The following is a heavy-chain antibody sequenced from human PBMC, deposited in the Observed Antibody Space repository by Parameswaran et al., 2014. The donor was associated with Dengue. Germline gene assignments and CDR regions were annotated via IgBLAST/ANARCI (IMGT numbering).Heavy chain of an antibody. CDR2: IVVGSGNT. V-gene: IGHV1-58*01. J-gene: IGHJ6*04. Sequence: WVRQAPGQRLEWIGWIVVGSGNTNYAQKFQERVTITGDMSTSTAYMELSSLRSEDTAVYYCAADAAHVAEGVWGKGTTVTVSS. CDR3: AADAAHVAEGV. D-gene: IGHD6-19*01.